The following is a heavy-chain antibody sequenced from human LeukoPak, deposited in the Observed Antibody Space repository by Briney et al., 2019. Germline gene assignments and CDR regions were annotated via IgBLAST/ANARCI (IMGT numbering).Heavy chain of an antibody. D-gene: IGHD1-26*01. CDR1: GFTFSSYG. CDR2: ISGSGGST. V-gene: IGHV3-23*01. J-gene: IGHJ3*02. CDR3: ARRTYSGSFLDAFDI. Sequence: GGSLRLSCAASGFTFSSYGMSWVRQAPGKGLEWVSAISGSGGSTYYADSVKGRFTISRDNSKNTLYLQMNSLRAEDTAVYYCARRTYSGSFLDAFDIWGQGTMVTVSS.